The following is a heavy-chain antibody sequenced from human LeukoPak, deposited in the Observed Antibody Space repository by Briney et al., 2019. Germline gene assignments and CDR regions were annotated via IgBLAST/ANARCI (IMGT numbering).Heavy chain of an antibody. J-gene: IGHJ6*02. CDR3: ARTAVDFWSGYSYSYYYGMDV. V-gene: IGHV4-59*01. D-gene: IGHD3-3*01. CDR2: IYYSGST. CDR1: GGSISSYY. Sequence: SETLSLTCTVSGGSISSYYWSWIRQPPGKGLEWIGYIYYSGSTNYNPSLKSRVTISVDTSKNQFSLKLSSVTAADTAVYYCARTAVDFWSGYSYSYYYGMDVWGQGTTVTVSS.